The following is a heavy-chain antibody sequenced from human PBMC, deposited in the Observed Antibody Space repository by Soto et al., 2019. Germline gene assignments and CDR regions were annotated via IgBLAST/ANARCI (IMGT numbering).Heavy chain of an antibody. Sequence: ASVKVSCKTSGFMFTRSAVQWVRQARGQRLEWIGWLVVGSGNTHYAQHFQERVTLTRDMSTGKDYMELSSLRSEDTAVYYCAAVPVLRFLKWLPAYVDYWGQGTLVTVS. CDR2: LVVGSGNT. CDR3: AAVPVLRFLKWLPAYVDY. D-gene: IGHD3-3*01. CDR1: GFMFTRSA. J-gene: IGHJ4*02. V-gene: IGHV1-58*01.